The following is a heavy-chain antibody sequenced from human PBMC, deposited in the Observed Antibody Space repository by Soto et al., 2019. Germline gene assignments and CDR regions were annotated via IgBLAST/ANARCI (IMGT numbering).Heavy chain of an antibody. Sequence: QLQLQESGPGLVKPSETLSLTCTVSGGSISSSSYYWGWIRQPPGKGLEWIGSIYYSGSTYYNPSLKSRVTFSVDTSKHQFPLKLSSVTAADPAVYYCASHSYAKIGYYFDYWGQGTLVTVSS. V-gene: IGHV4-39*01. CDR3: ASHSYAKIGYYFDY. J-gene: IGHJ4*02. CDR1: GGSISSSSYY. D-gene: IGHD2-2*01. CDR2: IYYSGST.